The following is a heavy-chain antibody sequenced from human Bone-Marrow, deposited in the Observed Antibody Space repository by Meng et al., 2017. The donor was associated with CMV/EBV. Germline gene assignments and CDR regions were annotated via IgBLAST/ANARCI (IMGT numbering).Heavy chain of an antibody. CDR1: GFTFSSYW. D-gene: IGHD3-3*01. J-gene: IGHJ6*02. CDR2: IYSGGST. V-gene: IGHV3-53*01. CDR3: ARENLRSLDV. Sequence: GGSLRLSCVASGFTFSSYWMSWVRQAPGKGLEWVSVIYSGGSTYYADSVKGRFTISRDNSKNTLYLQMNSLRAEDTAVYYCARENLRSLDVWGQGTTVTVSS.